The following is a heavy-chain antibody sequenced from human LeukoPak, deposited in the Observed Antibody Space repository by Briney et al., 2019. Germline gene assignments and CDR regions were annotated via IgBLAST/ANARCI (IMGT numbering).Heavy chain of an antibody. J-gene: IGHJ4*02. CDR3: ARQLWFDY. V-gene: IGHV4-39*01. CDR2: IYYSGST. Sequence: SETLSLTCTVSGDSISSSSYSSGWLRQPPGKGLEWIGSIYYSGSTYYNPSLKSRVTISVDTSKNQFSLKLSSVTAADTAVYYCARQLWFDYWGQGTLVTVSS. D-gene: IGHD5-18*01. CDR1: GDSISSSSYS.